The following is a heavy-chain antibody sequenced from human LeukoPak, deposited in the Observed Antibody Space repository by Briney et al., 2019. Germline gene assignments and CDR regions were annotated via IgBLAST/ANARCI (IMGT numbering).Heavy chain of an antibody. V-gene: IGHV3-30*02. D-gene: IGHD2-2*01. CDR2: IWYGGNNK. J-gene: IGHJ4*02. CDR3: AKDRCGSNSCYSGLFDY. CDR1: GFTFSSYG. Sequence: GGSLRLSCAASGFTFSSYGMHWVRQAPGKGLEWLAVIWYGGNNKYYADSVKGRFTISRDNSENTLSLQMNSLRAEDTAVYYCAKDRCGSNSCYSGLFDYWGQGTLVTVSS.